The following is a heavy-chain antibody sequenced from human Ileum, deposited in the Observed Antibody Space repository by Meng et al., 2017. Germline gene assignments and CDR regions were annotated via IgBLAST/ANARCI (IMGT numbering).Heavy chain of an antibody. CDR3: VKGYIGFYYD. J-gene: IGHJ4*02. CDR1: GFTFSNSA. Sequence: GESLKISCAASGFTFSNSAMYWVRQLPGKGLEWVAAITDSASMTYYSDSVRGRFAISRDNSKNTLSLQMNSLRADDTAVYYCVKGYIGFYYDWGQGTLVTVSS. CDR2: ITDSASMT. V-gene: IGHV3-23*01. D-gene: IGHD3-10*01.